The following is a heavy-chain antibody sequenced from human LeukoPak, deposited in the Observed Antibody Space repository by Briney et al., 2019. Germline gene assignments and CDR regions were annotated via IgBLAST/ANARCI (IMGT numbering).Heavy chain of an antibody. CDR1: GFTFSNYI. J-gene: IGHJ6*04. D-gene: IGHD3-10*02. CDR2: ISSSGSTI. Sequence: GGSLRLSCSASGFTFSNYIMNWVRQAPGKGLEWVSYISSSGSTIYYADSVKGRFTISRDNAKNSLYLQMNSLRAEDTAVYYCAELGITMIGGVWGKGTTVTISS. CDR3: AELGITMIGGV. V-gene: IGHV3-48*04.